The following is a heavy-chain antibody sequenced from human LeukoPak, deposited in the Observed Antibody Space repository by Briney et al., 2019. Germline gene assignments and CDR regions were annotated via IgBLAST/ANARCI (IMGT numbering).Heavy chain of an antibody. CDR1: GGSISSYY. D-gene: IGHD3-10*01. Sequence: SETLSLTCTVSGGSISSYYWSWIRQPPGKGLEWIGYIYYSGSTNYNPSLKSRVTISLDTSKNQFSLNLSSVTAADTAVYYCASMVRGVLIDYWGQGTLVTVSS. J-gene: IGHJ4*02. CDR3: ASMVRGVLIDY. V-gene: IGHV4-59*01. CDR2: IYYSGST.